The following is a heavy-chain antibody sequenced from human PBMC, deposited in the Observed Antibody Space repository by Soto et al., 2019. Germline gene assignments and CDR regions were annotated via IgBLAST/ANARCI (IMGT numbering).Heavy chain of an antibody. D-gene: IGHD6-19*01. J-gene: IGHJ4*02. Sequence: SVKVSCKASGGTFSSYAISWVRQAPGQGLEWMGGIIPIFGTANYAQKFQGRVTITADESTSTAYMELSSLRSEDTAVYYCARDSSGWRTFDYWGQGTLVTAPQ. V-gene: IGHV1-69*13. CDR1: GGTFSSYA. CDR2: IIPIFGTA. CDR3: ARDSSGWRTFDY.